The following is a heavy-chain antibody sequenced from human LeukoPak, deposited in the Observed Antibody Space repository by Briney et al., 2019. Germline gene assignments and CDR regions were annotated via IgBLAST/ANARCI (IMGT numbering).Heavy chain of an antibody. V-gene: IGHV3-53*01. Sequence: GGSLRLSCAASGFPVSSNYMSWVRQAPGKGLEWVSVIYSGGSTYYADSVKGRLTISRDNSKNTLYLQMNSLRAEDTAVYYCARTPGYCSGGSCYSGYYYGMDVWGKGTTVTVSS. CDR2: IYSGGST. J-gene: IGHJ6*04. CDR1: GFPVSSNY. D-gene: IGHD2-15*01. CDR3: ARTPGYCSGGSCYSGYYYGMDV.